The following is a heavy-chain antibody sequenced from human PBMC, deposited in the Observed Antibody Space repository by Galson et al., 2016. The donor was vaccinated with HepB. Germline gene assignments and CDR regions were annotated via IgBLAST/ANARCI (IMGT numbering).Heavy chain of an antibody. V-gene: IGHV1/OR15-3*02. D-gene: IGHD2-2*01. Sequence: SCKASGYSFFNYGVNWVRQAPGQGLEWMGWINAGNGNTKYSQKFQDGVTLTRDTSATTLYMQLSSLRSEDTAVYYCARAAYCSSSSCSDAFDVWGQGTMVTVSS. CDR2: INAGNGNT. J-gene: IGHJ3*01. CDR3: ARAAYCSSSSCSDAFDV. CDR1: GYSFFNYG.